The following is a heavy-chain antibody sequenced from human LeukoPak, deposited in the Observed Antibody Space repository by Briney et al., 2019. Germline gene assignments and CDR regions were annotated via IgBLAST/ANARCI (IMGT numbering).Heavy chain of an antibody. D-gene: IGHD3-16*01. J-gene: IGHJ4*02. CDR3: ARDRLGMEGIFDY. Sequence: SETLSLTCTVSGGSISSSSYYWSWIRQPAGKGLEWIGRIYTSGSTNYNPSLKSRVTMSVDTSKNQFSLKLSSVTAADTAVYYCARDRLGMEGIFDYWGQGTLVTVSS. CDR1: GGSISSSSYY. CDR2: IYTSGST. V-gene: IGHV4-61*02.